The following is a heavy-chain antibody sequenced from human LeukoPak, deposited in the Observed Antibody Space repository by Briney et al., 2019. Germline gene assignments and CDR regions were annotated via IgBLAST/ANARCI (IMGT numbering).Heavy chain of an antibody. CDR3: ARELHQRGYFDY. J-gene: IGHJ4*02. CDR1: GFTFSSYA. V-gene: IGHV3-30*04. CDR2: ISYDGSNK. Sequence: RPGGSLRLSCAASGFTFSSYAMHWVRQAPGKGLEWVAVISYDGSNKYYADSVKGRFTISRDNSKNTLYLQMDSLRDEDTGIYYCARELHQRGYFDYWGQGDLVTVAS. D-gene: IGHD2-2*01.